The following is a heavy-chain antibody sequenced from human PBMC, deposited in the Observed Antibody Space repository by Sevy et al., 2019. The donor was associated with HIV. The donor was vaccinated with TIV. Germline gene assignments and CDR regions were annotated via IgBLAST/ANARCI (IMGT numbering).Heavy chain of an antibody. D-gene: IGHD2-8*01. V-gene: IGHV3-33*01. CDR2: IGYDGSNK. Sequence: GGSLRLSCAASGFTPSTYGMHWVRQAPGKGLEWVAVIGYDGSNKYYADSVKGQFTISRDNSKNTLFLQMDSLRAEDTAVYYCARDPRMYGDYLLAYFDYWGQRTLVTVSS. J-gene: IGHJ4*02. CDR1: GFTPSTYG. CDR3: ARDPRMYGDYLLAYFDY.